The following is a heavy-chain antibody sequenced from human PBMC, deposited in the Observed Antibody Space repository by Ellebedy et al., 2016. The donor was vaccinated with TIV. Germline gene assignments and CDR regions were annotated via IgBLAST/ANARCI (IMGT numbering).Heavy chain of an antibody. CDR3: ARGQAGMNYFDSHFDS. J-gene: IGHJ4*02. CDR1: GATFNSLA. Sequence: SVKVSXKASGATFNSLAISWVRQAPGQGLEWMGGIIPIFETPMFAQKFQGRVTITADESTTTAYMELSSLRSEDTAVYYCARGQAGMNYFDSHFDSWGQGTLVTVSS. D-gene: IGHD3-22*01. CDR2: IIPIFETP. V-gene: IGHV1-69*13.